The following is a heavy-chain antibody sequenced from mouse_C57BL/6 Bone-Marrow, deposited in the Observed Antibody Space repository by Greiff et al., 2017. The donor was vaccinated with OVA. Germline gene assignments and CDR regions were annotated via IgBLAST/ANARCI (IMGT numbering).Heavy chain of an antibody. CDR1: GFSFNTYA. CDR3: VRRGIYDYDGHYYAMDY. CDR2: IRSKSNNYAT. J-gene: IGHJ4*01. Sequence: EVKLMESGGGLVQPKGSLKLSCAASGFSFNTYAMNWVRQAPGKGLEWVARIRSKSNNYATYYADSVKDRFTISRDDSESMLYLQMNNLKTEDTAMYYCVRRGIYDYDGHYYAMDYWGQGTSVTVSS. V-gene: IGHV10-1*01. D-gene: IGHD2-4*01.